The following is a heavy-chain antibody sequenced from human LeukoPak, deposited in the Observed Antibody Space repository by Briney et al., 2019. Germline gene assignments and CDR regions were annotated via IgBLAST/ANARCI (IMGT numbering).Heavy chain of an antibody. Sequence: PSETLSLTCAVYGGSFSGYYWSWIRQPPGKGLEWIGEINHSGSTNYNPSLKSRVTISVDKSKNQFSLKLSSVTAADTAVYYCARVTTWFGEFRDAFDIWGQGTMVTVSS. D-gene: IGHD3-10*01. CDR3: ARVTTWFGEFRDAFDI. CDR2: INHSGST. V-gene: IGHV4-34*01. J-gene: IGHJ3*02. CDR1: GGSFSGYY.